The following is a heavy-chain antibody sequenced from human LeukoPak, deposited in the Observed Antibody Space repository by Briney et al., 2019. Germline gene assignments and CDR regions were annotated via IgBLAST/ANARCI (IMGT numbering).Heavy chain of an antibody. Sequence: TTSQTLSLTCTVSGASISSGSYYWSWIRQPAGKGLEWIGRIYTSGSTNYNPSLESRVTISMDTSKHQFSLTLTSVTAADTAVYYCASGSPVVPAATFDYWGQGTLVTVSS. V-gene: IGHV4-61*02. D-gene: IGHD2-2*01. CDR2: IYTSGST. J-gene: IGHJ4*02. CDR3: ASGSPVVPAATFDY. CDR1: GASISSGSYY.